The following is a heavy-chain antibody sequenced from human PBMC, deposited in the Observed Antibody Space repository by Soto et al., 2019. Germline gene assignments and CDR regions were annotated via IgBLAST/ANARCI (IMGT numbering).Heavy chain of an antibody. J-gene: IGHJ4*02. CDR3: AGSDESTSYPLGL. CDR2: MNPRSGGT. CDR1: GYTFTNYY. D-gene: IGHD2-2*01. Sequence: ASVKVSCKASGYTFTNYYMHWVRQAPGQGLEWMGWMNPRSGGTKYAQAFQDRVTMTRDASISTAYMEVTSLRHGDTALYFCAGSDESTSYPLGLWGEITVDSVCS. V-gene: IGHV1-2*02.